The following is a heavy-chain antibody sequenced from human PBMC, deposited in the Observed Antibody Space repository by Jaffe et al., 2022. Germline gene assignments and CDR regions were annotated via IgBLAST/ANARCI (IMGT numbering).Heavy chain of an antibody. D-gene: IGHD3-10*01. CDR3: AREYYYGPRVQGAFDY. CDR1: GFTFSSYS. Sequence: EVQLVESGGGLVQPGGSLRLSCAASGFTFSSYSMNWVRQAPGKGLEWVSYISSSSSTIYYADSVKGRFTISRDNAKNSLYLQMNSLRAEDTAVYYCAREYYYGPRVQGAFDYWGQGTLVTVSS. J-gene: IGHJ4*02. V-gene: IGHV3-48*01. CDR2: ISSSSSTI.